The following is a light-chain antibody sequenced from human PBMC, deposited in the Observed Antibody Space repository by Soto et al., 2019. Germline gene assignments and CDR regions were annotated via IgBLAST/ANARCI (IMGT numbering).Light chain of an antibody. CDR2: KAS. V-gene: IGKV1-5*03. Sequence: DIQMTQSPSTLSASVGDRVTITCRAGQSISSWLAWYQQKPGKAPKLLIYKASTLESGVTSRFSGSGSGTEFTLTISTLHPNDSATYYCQQYDSYPLTLGGGTKVEIK. J-gene: IGKJ4*01. CDR1: QSISSW. CDR3: QQYDSYPLT.